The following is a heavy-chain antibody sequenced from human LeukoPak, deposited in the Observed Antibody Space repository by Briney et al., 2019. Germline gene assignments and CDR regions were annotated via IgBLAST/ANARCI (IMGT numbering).Heavy chain of an antibody. CDR1: GYTFASYY. J-gene: IGHJ5*02. CDR3: ARDNSVGDNAWWFDP. D-gene: IGHD1-26*01. V-gene: IGHV1-46*01. Sequence: ASVKVSCKASGYTFASYYMHWVRQAPGQGLEWMGLINPTGDSTGYAQKFQGRVTMTRDMSTSTDFMELSSLRSEDTAVYYCARDNSVGDNAWWFDPWGQGTLVTVSS. CDR2: INPTGDST.